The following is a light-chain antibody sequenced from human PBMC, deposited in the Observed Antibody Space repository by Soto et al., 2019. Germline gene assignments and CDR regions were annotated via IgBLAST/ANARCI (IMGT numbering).Light chain of an antibody. Sequence: ELVLTQSPGTLSLSPGERAALSCRASQSFSTRYLAWYQKKPGQAPRLLISGVSNRATGIPERFSGSGSGADFTLTISRLEPEDFAVYYCQHYGSSGTWTFGQGTKVDI. CDR1: QSFSTRY. V-gene: IGKV3-20*01. J-gene: IGKJ1*01. CDR2: GVS. CDR3: QHYGSSGTWT.